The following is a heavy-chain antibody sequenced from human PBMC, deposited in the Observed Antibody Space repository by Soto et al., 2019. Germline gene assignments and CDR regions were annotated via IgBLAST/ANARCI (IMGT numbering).Heavy chain of an antibody. V-gene: IGHV3-33*01. CDR2: IWFDGDTK. CDR3: GRGGFSTNWRFDS. CDR1: GFTFSDYA. J-gene: IGHJ4*02. Sequence: QVQLVESGGGVVQPGRSLRLSCAASGFTFSDYAMHWVRQAPGKGLEWVASIWFDGDTKYYADSVNGRFTISRDNSKNTVYLQMNGPRAEDSALYHCGRGGFSTNWRFDSWGQGTLVAVSS. D-gene: IGHD6-13*01.